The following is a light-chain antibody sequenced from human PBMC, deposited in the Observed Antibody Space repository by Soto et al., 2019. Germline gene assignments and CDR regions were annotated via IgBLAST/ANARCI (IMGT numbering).Light chain of an antibody. CDR1: QSISSW. J-gene: IGKJ1*01. CDR3: QQSYSFPRK. Sequence: DIQMAQSPSTLSASLGDGVIITCRASQSISSWLAWYQQKPGKAPKLLIYAASSLQSGVPSRFSGSGSGTDFTLTIRSLQPEDFATYYCQQSYSFPRKCGQGTKGDIK. CDR2: AAS. V-gene: IGKV1-39*01.